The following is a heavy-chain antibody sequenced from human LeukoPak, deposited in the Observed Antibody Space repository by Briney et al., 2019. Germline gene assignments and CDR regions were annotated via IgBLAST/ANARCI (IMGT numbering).Heavy chain of an antibody. Sequence: SETLSLTCAVYGGSFSGYYWSWIRQPPGKGLEWIGEINHSGSTNYNPSLKSQVTISVVTSKNQFSLKLSSVTAADTAVYYCARGEYGGYGYRYWGQGTLVTVSS. V-gene: IGHV4-34*01. D-gene: IGHD5-12*01. CDR3: ARGEYGGYGYRY. CDR1: GGSFSGYY. CDR2: INHSGST. J-gene: IGHJ4*02.